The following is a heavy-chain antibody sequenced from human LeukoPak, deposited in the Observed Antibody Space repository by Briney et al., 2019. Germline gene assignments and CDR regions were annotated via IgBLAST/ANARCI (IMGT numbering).Heavy chain of an antibody. Sequence: PGGSLRLSCAASGLTFSSYWMSWVRQAPGKGLEWVANIKKDGSEKYYVDSVKGRFTISRDNAKTSLYLRMSSLRVDNTAVYNSARDPRGPTEYDSSARDTFDYWGQGTLVTVSS. D-gene: IGHD3-22*01. CDR2: IKKDGSEK. CDR3: ARDPRGPTEYDSSARDTFDY. CDR1: GLTFSSYW. J-gene: IGHJ4*02. V-gene: IGHV3-7*01.